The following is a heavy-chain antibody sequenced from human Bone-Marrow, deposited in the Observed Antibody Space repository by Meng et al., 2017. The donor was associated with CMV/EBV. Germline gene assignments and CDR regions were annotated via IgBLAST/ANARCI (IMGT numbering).Heavy chain of an antibody. CDR2: LSYDGNNK. CDR1: GFAFSNYA. CDR3: ARDPGAWRV. Sequence: GESLKISCAASGFAFSNYAMHWVRQVPGKGLEWVAVLSYDGNNKYYADFVKGRFTISRDSSNNTLYLQMNSLRAEDTAVYYCARDPGAWRVWGQGNGVTVSS. D-gene: IGHD5-24*01. V-gene: IGHV3-30*04. J-gene: IGHJ4*02.